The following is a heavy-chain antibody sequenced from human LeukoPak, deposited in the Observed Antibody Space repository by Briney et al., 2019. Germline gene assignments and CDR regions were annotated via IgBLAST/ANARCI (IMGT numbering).Heavy chain of an antibody. CDR2: ISYDGSTK. CDR1: GFTFSSYA. V-gene: IGHV3-30*04. CDR3: AREIDF. J-gene: IGHJ4*02. Sequence: GRSLRLSCAASGFTFSSYAMHWVRQAPGKGLEWVAVISYDGSTKYYADSVKRRFTIPRDNSKNTLYLQMNSLRAEDTAVYYCAREIDFWGQGTLVTVSS.